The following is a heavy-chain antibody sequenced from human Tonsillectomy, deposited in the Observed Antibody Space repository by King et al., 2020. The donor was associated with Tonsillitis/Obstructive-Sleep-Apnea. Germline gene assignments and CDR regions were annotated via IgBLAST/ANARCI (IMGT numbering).Heavy chain of an antibody. Sequence: QLVQSGGGLVQPGGSLRLSCAASGFTFSSYAMSWVRQAPGKGLEWVSAISGRGGSTYYADSVKGRFTSSRDNYKNTLYLQMNSLRAEDTAVYYCAKDRSYIVVVPAAANDYWGQGTLVTVSS. CDR1: GFTFSSYA. V-gene: IGHV3-23*04. CDR3: AKDRSYIVVVPAAANDY. D-gene: IGHD2-2*01. J-gene: IGHJ4*02. CDR2: ISGRGGST.